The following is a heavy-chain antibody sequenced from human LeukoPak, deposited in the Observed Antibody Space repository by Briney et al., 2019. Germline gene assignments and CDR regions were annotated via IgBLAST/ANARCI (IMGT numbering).Heavy chain of an antibody. CDR2: INHSGST. J-gene: IGHJ6*03. D-gene: IGHD5-12*01. CDR3: ARGRVATIIGYYYYYMDV. Sequence: SETLSLTCAVYGGSFSGYYWSWTRQPPGKVLEWIGEINHSGSTNYNPSLKSRVTISVDTSKNQFSLKLSSVTAADTAVYYCARGRVATIIGYYYYYMDVWGKGTTVTVSS. CDR1: GGSFSGYY. V-gene: IGHV4-34*01.